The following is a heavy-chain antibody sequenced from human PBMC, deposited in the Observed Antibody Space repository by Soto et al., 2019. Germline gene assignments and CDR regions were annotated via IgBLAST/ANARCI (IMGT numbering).Heavy chain of an antibody. CDR1: GYTFTSYG. D-gene: IGHD3-16*01. Sequence: ASVKVSCKASGYTFTSYGISWVRQAPGQGLEWMGWISAYNGNTNYAQKLQGRVTMTTDTSTSTAYMELRSLKTEDTAVYYCAKINRGNSYANYWGQGTLVTAPQ. V-gene: IGHV1-18*01. CDR3: AKINRGNSYANY. J-gene: IGHJ4*02. CDR2: ISAYNGNT.